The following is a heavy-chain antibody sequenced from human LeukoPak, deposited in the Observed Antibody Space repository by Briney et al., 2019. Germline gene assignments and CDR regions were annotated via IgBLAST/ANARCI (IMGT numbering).Heavy chain of an antibody. J-gene: IGHJ4*02. CDR3: ARERYYDSSGYDY. D-gene: IGHD3-22*01. CDR1: GFTFSSYS. CDR2: ISSSSSTI. V-gene: IGHV3-48*01. Sequence: PGGSLRLSCAASGFTFSSYSMNWVRQAPGKGLEWVSYISSSSSTIYYADSVKGRFTISRDNAKNSLYLQMNSLRAEDTAVYYCARERYYDSSGYDYWGQGTLVTVPS.